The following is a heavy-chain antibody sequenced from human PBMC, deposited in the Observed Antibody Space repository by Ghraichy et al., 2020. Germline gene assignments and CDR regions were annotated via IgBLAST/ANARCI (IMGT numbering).Heavy chain of an antibody. J-gene: IGHJ2*01. Sequence: SQTLSLTCEDTGRAHVSTSVTSVQHVRRNGLEYIAYMTYTGHTAYNPSLNSRATISLDASKNQVSLILNSVTAADTAVYFCARLFRLDSDSGRLPLHHYFDLWGRGTLFTV. V-gene: IGHV4-59*01. D-gene: IGHD6-19*01. CDR3: ARLFRLDSDSGRLPLHHYFDL. CDR1: GRAHVSTS. CDR2: MTYTGHT.